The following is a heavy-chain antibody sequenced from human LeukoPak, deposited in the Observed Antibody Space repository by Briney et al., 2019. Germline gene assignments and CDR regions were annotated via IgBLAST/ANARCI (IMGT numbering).Heavy chain of an antibody. D-gene: IGHD1-26*01. CDR1: GFTFSSYG. CDR3: AALSGSYYVDTDY. J-gene: IGHJ4*02. Sequence: GGSLRLSCAASGFTFSSYGMHWVRQAPGKGLEWVAVISYDGSDKYYADSLKGRFTISRDNSKNTLYLQMSSLRTEDTAVYYCAALSGSYYVDTDYWGQGTLVTVSS. CDR2: ISYDGSDK. V-gene: IGHV3-30*03.